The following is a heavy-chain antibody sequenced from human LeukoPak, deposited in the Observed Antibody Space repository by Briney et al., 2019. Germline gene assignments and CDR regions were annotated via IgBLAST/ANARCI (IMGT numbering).Heavy chain of an antibody. V-gene: IGHV3-21*06. J-gene: IGHJ6*02. CDR2: IGVSSTSM. CDR3: AKVGQYNAMDV. CDR1: GFAFSGYT. Sequence: GESLRLSCVASGFAFSGYTMNWVRQAPGKGLEWVSSIGVSSTSMYYADSVKGRFSISRDDAKSSLFLQMNSLRSEDTAVYYCAKVGQYNAMDVWGQGTTVTVSS.